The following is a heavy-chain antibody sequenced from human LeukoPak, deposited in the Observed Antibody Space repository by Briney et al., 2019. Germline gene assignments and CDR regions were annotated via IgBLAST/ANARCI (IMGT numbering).Heavy chain of an antibody. CDR3: ARVRLPIFGVVIKRSRYYYMDV. CDR2: IYYSGST. J-gene: IGHJ6*03. Sequence: SETLSLTCTVSGGSISSTSYYWGWIRQPPGKGLEWIGNIYYSGSTYYNPSLKSRVTISVDTSKNQFSPKLSSVTAADTAVYYCARVRLPIFGVVIKRSRYYYMDVWGKGTTVTVSS. D-gene: IGHD3-3*01. V-gene: IGHV4-39*07. CDR1: GGSISSTSYY.